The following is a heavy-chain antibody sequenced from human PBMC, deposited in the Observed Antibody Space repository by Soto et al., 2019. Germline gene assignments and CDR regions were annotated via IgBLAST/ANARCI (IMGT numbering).Heavy chain of an antibody. J-gene: IGHJ5*01. V-gene: IGHV4-34*01. CDR2: INHSGST. D-gene: IGHD5-18*01. CDR3: ARIWFWQSIQLWTWFDF. Sequence: SSETLSLTCAVYGGSFRGYYWSWIRQPPGKGLEWIGEINHSGSTNYNPSLKSRVTISVDTSKNQFSLKLSSVTAADTAVYYCARIWFWQSIQLWTWFDFWAQRTLVIVSS. CDR1: GGSFRGYY.